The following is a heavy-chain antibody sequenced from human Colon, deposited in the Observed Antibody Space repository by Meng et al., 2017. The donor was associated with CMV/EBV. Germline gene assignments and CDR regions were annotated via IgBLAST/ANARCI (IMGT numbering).Heavy chain of an antibody. Sequence: QVQLVQSGAEVKRPGASVEVSFKPSGYSFTSYAINWVRQAPGQGLEWMGWISTHNGDTNYAQKFQGRVTMATDTSTSTAYMELRSLRSDDTGVYYCARALIAVSGTFYFDYWGQGTLVTVSS. J-gene: IGHJ4*02. V-gene: IGHV1-18*01. D-gene: IGHD6-19*01. CDR3: ARALIAVSGTFYFDY. CDR2: ISTHNGDT. CDR1: GYSFTSYA.